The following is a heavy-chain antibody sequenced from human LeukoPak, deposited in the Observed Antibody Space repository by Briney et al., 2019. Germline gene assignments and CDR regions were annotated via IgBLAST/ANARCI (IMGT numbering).Heavy chain of an antibody. J-gene: IGHJ4*02. CDR2: ISGSGGST. D-gene: IGHD6-19*01. V-gene: IGHV3-23*01. CDR3: AKDSGSVFGSGWPDY. CDR1: GFTFSSFA. Sequence: GGSLRLSCAASGFTFSSFAMSWVRQAPGKGLEWVSAISGSGGSTYYADSVKGRFTISRDNSKNTLYLQMNSLRAEDTAVYYCAKDSGSVFGSGWPDYWGQGTLVTVSS.